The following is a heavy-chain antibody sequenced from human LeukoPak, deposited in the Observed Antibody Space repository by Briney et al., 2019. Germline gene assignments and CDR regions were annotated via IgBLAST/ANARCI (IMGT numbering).Heavy chain of an antibody. D-gene: IGHD5-18*01. Sequence: SEILSLTCTVSGGSISSYYWSWIRLPPGKGREWVGYIYYTGATYYNPSLKSRVTISLDTSKNQFSLKLSSVTAADAAVYYCARAGYSYGTGYYFDYWGQGALVTVSS. CDR1: GGSISSYY. V-gene: IGHV4-59*01. J-gene: IGHJ4*02. CDR3: ARAGYSYGTGYYFDY. CDR2: IYYTGAT.